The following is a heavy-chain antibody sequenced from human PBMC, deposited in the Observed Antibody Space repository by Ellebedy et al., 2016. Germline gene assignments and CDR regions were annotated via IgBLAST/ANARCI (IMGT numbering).Heavy chain of an antibody. V-gene: IGHV1-2*02. CDR1: GYTFTGYY. CDR2: INPNSGGT. D-gene: IGHD6-13*01. Sequence: ASVKVSXXASGYTFTGYYMHWVRQAPGQGLEWMGWINPNSGGTNYAQKFQGRVTMTRDTSISTAYMELSRLRSDDTAVYYCARDASSSWYAEYYFDYWGQGTLVTVSS. CDR3: ARDASSSWYAEYYFDY. J-gene: IGHJ4*02.